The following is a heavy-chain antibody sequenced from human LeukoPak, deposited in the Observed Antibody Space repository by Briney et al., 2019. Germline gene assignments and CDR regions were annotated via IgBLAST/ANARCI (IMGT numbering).Heavy chain of an antibody. D-gene: IGHD1-26*01. V-gene: IGHV1-2*02. CDR2: INPNSGGT. J-gene: IGHJ4*02. CDR3: ARGVVGANGGLDY. Sequence: GASVKVSCKASGYTFTGYYMHWVRQAPGQGLEWMGWINPNSGGTNYAQKLQGRVTMTRDTSISTAYMELSRLRSDDTAVYYCARGVVGANGGLDYWGQGTLVTVSS. CDR1: GYTFTGYY.